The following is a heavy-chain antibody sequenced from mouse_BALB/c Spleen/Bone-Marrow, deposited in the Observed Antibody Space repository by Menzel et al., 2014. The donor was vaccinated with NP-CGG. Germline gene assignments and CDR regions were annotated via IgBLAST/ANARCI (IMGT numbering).Heavy chain of an antibody. D-gene: IGHD1-2*01. CDR1: GFDFSRYW. Sequence: EVKLMESGGGLVQPGGSLKLSCAASGFDFSRYWMSWVRQAPGKGLEWIGEINPDSSTINYTPSLKDKFIISRDNAKNTLYLQMRKVRSEDTALYCCARQGYYGYSDYWGQGTTLTVSS. J-gene: IGHJ2*01. CDR3: ARQGYYGYSDY. V-gene: IGHV4-1*02. CDR2: INPDSSTI.